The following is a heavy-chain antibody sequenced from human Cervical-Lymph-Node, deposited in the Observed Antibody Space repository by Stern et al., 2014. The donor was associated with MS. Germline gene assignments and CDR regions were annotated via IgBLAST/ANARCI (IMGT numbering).Heavy chain of an antibody. D-gene: IGHD3-16*01. Sequence: VQLVESGGGVVQPGKSLRLSCAASRFTFNSYNIHWFRQSPGTGLEWVSLISNDGSKQYYSDPAKGRFTISRDNSKNTLSLQMNSLTVEDTAVYYCALSTLTDAFDIWGRGTLVTVSA. V-gene: IGHV3-30*03. CDR3: ALSTLTDAFDI. CDR2: ISNDGSKQ. CDR1: RFTFNSYN. J-gene: IGHJ3*02.